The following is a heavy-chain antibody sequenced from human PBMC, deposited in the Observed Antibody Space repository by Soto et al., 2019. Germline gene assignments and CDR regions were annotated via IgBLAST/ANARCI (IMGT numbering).Heavy chain of an antibody. CDR3: AKDRAPVDWPWGCFDP. D-gene: IGHD3-9*01. CDR1: GFTFASSA. J-gene: IGHJ5*02. V-gene: IGHV1-58*01. CDR2: IVVGSGNT. Sequence: SVKVSCKASGFTFASSAVQWVRQARGQRLEWIGWIVVGSGNTNYAQKFQERVTITRDMSTSTAYMELSSLRSEDTAVYFCAKDRAPVDWPWGCFDPWGQGTLVTVSS.